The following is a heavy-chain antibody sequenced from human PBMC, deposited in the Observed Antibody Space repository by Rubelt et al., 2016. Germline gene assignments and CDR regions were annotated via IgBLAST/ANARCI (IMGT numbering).Heavy chain of an antibody. V-gene: IGHV1-18*01. J-gene: IGHJ3*02. CDR2: ISAYNGNT. D-gene: IGHD1-26*01. Sequence: QVQLVQSGAEVKKPGASVKVSCKASGYTFTSYGISWVRQAPGQGLEWMGWISAYNGNTNFGQKFQGRVTMTEDTSTDTAYMELSSLRSEDTAVYYCAREHPSLVGADAFDIWGQGTMVTVSS. CDR3: AREHPSLVGADAFDI. CDR1: GYTFTSYG.